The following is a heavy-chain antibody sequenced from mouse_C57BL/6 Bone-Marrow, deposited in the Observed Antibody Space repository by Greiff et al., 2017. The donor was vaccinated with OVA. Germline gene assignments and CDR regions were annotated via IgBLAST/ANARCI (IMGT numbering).Heavy chain of an antibody. CDR3: ARWEGYYYGSSLDY. CDR2: IYPGSGST. J-gene: IGHJ2*01. Sequence: VQLQQPGAELVKPGASVKMSCKASGYTFTSYWITWVKQRPGQGLEWIGDIYPGSGSTNYNEKFKSKATLTVDTSSSTAYMQLSSLTSEDSAVYYCARWEGYYYGSSLDYWGQGTTLTVSS. V-gene: IGHV1-55*01. D-gene: IGHD1-1*01. CDR1: GYTFTSYW.